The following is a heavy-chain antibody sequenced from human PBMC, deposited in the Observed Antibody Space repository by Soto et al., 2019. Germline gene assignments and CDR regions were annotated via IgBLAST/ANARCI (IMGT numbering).Heavy chain of an antibody. Sequence: EVQLLESGGGLVQPGGSLRLSCAASGFTFSSYAMSWVRQAPGKGLEWVSAISGSGGSTYYADSVKGRFTISRDNSKNTLYLQMNSLRAEDTAVYYCAKDRNPIAVADYYFDYWGQGTLVTVSS. D-gene: IGHD6-19*01. V-gene: IGHV3-23*01. CDR3: AKDRNPIAVADYYFDY. CDR1: GFTFSSYA. J-gene: IGHJ4*02. CDR2: ISGSGGST.